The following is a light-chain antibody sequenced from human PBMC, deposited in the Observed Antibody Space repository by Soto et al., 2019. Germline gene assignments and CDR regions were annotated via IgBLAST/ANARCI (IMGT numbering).Light chain of an antibody. J-gene: IGLJ1*01. CDR3: SSFRSSNNPYV. CDR2: EVS. CDR1: SSDIGDYNY. V-gene: IGLV2-14*01. Sequence: QSVLTQPASVSGSPGQSNTISCTGTSSDIGDYNYVSWYQQHLGEAPKLVIYEVSHRPSGISNRFSGSKSGNTASLTISGLQAEDEADYYCSSFRSSNNPYVFGTGTKLTVL.